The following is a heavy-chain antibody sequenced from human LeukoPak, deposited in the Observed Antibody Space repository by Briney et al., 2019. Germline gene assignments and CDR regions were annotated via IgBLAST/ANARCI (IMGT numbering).Heavy chain of an antibody. Sequence: GGSLRLSCAASGFTFSSYSMNWVRQAPGKGLEWVSYISSSGSTIYYADSVKGRFTISRDNAKNSLYLQMNSLRAEDTAVYYCARDDYYDSSYPPPHPEGSDYWGQGTLVTVSS. V-gene: IGHV3-48*01. D-gene: IGHD3-22*01. J-gene: IGHJ4*02. CDR3: ARDDYYDSSYPPPHPEGSDY. CDR1: GFTFSSYS. CDR2: ISSSGSTI.